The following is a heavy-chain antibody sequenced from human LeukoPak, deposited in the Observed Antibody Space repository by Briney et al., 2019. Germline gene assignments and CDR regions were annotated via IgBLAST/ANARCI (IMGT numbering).Heavy chain of an antibody. CDR2: ISSSSSYI. Sequence: PGGSLRLSCAASGFTFSSYSMNWVRQAPGKGLEWVSSISSSSSYIYYADSVKGRFTISRDNAKNSLYLQMSSLRAEDTAVYYCARGLYGSGSYYTYYYYMDVWGKGTTVTISS. CDR1: GFTFSSYS. V-gene: IGHV3-21*01. D-gene: IGHD3-10*01. J-gene: IGHJ6*03. CDR3: ARGLYGSGSYYTYYYYMDV.